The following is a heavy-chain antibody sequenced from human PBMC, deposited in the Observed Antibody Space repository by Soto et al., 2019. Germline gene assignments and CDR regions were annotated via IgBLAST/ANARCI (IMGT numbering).Heavy chain of an antibody. Sequence: EVQLVESGGGLIQPGGSLRLSCAASGFTVSSNYMSWVRQAPGKGLEWVSVIYSGGSTXYADSVKGRFTISRDNSKNTXXXXXXXXXXXXXXXXXXXXXXXXXXXXXXXXHWGQGTLVTVSS. V-gene: IGHV3-53*01. J-gene: IGHJ1*01. CDR3: XXXXXXXXXXXXXXH. CDR2: IYSGGST. CDR1: GFTVSSNY.